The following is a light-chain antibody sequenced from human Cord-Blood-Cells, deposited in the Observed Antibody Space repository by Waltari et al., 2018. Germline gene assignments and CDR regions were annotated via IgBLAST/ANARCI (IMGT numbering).Light chain of an antibody. V-gene: IGLV1-40*01. J-gene: IGLJ2*01. CDR3: QSYDSSLSVVV. CDR1: RSNRRAGKD. Sequence: QSVLTQPPSVHGAPRQSATTPSTGRRSNRRAGKDVQPYQQLPGTAPKLLICGNSNRPSGVPDRVSGSKSGTSASLAITGLQAEDEADYYCQSYDSSLSVVVVGGGTKLTVL. CDR2: GNS.